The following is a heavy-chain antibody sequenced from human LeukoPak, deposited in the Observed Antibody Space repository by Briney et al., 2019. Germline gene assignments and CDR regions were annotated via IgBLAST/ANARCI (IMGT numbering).Heavy chain of an antibody. Sequence: SETLSLTCTVSGGSISSGDYYWSWIRQPPGKGLEWLGYIYYSGSTYYNPSLKSRVTISVDTSKNQFSLKLSSVTAADTAVYYCARGATMVRGVIITRVLDYWGQGTLVTVSS. V-gene: IGHV4-30-4*01. J-gene: IGHJ4*02. CDR2: IYYSGST. CDR1: GGSISSGDYY. D-gene: IGHD3-10*01. CDR3: ARGATMVRGVIITRVLDY.